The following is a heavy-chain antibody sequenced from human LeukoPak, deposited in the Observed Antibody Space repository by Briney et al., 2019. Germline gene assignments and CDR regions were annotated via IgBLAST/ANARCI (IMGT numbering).Heavy chain of an antibody. CDR3: ARWALKSAFDL. CDR2: MYHTGSG. J-gene: IGHJ3*01. V-gene: IGHV4-59*02. Sequence: SETLSLTCTVSGVSVSSNYWSWIRQAPGKGLEWIGYMYHTGSGNYNPSLKSRVTISVDTSKNQFSLDVYSVTVADTAVYYCARWALKSAFDLWGQGTTVTVSS. CDR1: GVSVSSNY.